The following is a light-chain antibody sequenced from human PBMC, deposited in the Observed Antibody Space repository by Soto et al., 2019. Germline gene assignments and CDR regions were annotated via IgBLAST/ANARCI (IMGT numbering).Light chain of an antibody. V-gene: IGKV1-39*01. CDR3: QQSYSTPV. Sequence: DIQMTQSPSSLSASVGDRVTITCRASQSISSYLNWYQQKPGKAPKLLIYAASSLQSGVPSRFSGSGSGTDFPLNISSLQPEDFANYYCQQSYSTPVFGQGTKLEIK. CDR1: QSISSY. J-gene: IGKJ2*01. CDR2: AAS.